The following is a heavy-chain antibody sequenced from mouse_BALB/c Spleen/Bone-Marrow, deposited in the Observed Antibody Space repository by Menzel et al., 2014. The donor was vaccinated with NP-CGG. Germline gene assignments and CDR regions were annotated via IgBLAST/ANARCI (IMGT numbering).Heavy chain of an antibody. Sequence: EVQGVESGGGLVQPKGSLKLSCAASGFTFNTYGMHWACQAPGKGLEWIARIRSKSNDYATYYADSVKDRFIISRDDSQSMLYLQMNNLKTEDTAMYYCVRDSDYGYYSMDYRGQGTSVTVSS. CDR3: VRDSDYGYYSMDY. CDR2: IRSKSNDYAT. V-gene: IGHV10-3*03. CDR1: GFTFNTYG. J-gene: IGHJ4*01. D-gene: IGHD2-4*01.